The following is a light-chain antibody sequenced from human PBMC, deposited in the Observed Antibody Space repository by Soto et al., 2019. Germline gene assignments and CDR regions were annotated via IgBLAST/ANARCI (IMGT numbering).Light chain of an antibody. Sequence: DIQMTQSPSSLSASVGDRVTITCQASQDISNYLAWYQQKPGEAPKLLIYAASTLYGGVPSRFSGSGSGTDFALTITSLQAEDFATYWCQHYGGMWTFGQGTKVDIK. CDR2: AAS. CDR1: QDISNY. CDR3: QHYGGMWT. J-gene: IGKJ1*01. V-gene: IGKV1-16*01.